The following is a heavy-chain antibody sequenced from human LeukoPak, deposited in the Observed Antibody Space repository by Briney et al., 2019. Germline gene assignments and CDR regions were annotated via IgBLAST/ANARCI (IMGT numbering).Heavy chain of an antibody. CDR2: ISAYNGNT. CDR1: GYTFTSYG. Sequence: ASVKVSCKASGYTFTSYGISWVRQAPGQGLEWMGWISAYNGNTNYAQKLQGRVTMTTDTSTSTAYMELRSLRSDDTAVYYCARVVGATTSRRKFDDWGQGTLVTVSS. V-gene: IGHV1-18*01. J-gene: IGHJ4*02. D-gene: IGHD1-26*01. CDR3: ARVVGATTSRRKFDD.